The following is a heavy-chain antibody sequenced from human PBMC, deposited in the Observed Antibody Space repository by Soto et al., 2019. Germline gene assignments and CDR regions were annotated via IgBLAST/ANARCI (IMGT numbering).Heavy chain of an antibody. CDR3: ARGGTAMTDFDY. V-gene: IGHV3-7*01. D-gene: IGHD5-18*01. CDR1: GFTFSNFA. J-gene: IGHJ4*02. CDR2: IKQDGSEK. Sequence: PGGSLRLSCAASGFTFSNFAMSWVRQAPGKGLEWVANIKQDGSEKYYVDSVKGRFTISRDNAKNSLYLQMNSLRAEDTAVYYCARGGTAMTDFDYWGQGTLVTVSS.